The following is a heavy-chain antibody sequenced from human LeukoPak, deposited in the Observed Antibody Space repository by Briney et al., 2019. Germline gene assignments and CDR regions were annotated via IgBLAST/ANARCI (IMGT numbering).Heavy chain of an antibody. CDR1: GGSISSGGYY. J-gene: IGHJ4*02. CDR3: ARHKDYGDYFDY. D-gene: IGHD4-17*01. CDR2: IYYSGST. V-gene: IGHV4-31*03. Sequence: PSQTLSLTCTVSGGSISSGGYYWSWIRQHPGKGLEWIGYIYYSGSTYYNPSLKSRITMSLDTSKNQISLRLASVTAVDTAVYYCARHKDYGDYFDYWGQGTLVTVSS.